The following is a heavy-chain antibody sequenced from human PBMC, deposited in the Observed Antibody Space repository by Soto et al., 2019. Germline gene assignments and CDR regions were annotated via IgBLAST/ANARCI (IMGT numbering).Heavy chain of an antibody. CDR3: ARDKDIVATRYWFDP. V-gene: IGHV1-18*01. D-gene: IGHD5-12*01. J-gene: IGHJ5*02. CDR2: ISAYNGNT. Sequence: PVKIAREASSYSFTSYGVSWARQANGQGLEWMGWISAYNGNTNYAQKLQGRVTMTTDTSTSTAYMELRSLRSDDTAVYYCARDKDIVATRYWFDPWGQGTLVSVSS. CDR1: SYSFTSYG.